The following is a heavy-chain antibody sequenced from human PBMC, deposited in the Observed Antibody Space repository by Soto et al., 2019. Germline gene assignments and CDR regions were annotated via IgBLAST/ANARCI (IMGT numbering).Heavy chain of an antibody. J-gene: IGHJ6*02. D-gene: IGHD3-3*01. V-gene: IGHV1-69*01. CDR1: GGTFTSYS. Sequence: QVQLEQSGAEVKRPGSSVKVSCRASGGTFTSYSINWVRRAPGQGPEWMGAVIPRFGTTTYAQRFEGRVTVTADASTSTAFMEMSGLRSEDTAVYFCARARIVAVSGRTGGYYYSAMDLWGQGTAVIVSS. CDR2: VIPRFGTT. CDR3: ARARIVAVSGRTGGYYYSAMDL.